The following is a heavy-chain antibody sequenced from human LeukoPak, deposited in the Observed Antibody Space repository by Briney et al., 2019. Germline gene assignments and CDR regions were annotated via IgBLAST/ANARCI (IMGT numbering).Heavy chain of an antibody. CDR3: AGYCISTSCHASWGAFDI. CDR1: GFTFSSYW. CDR2: INSDGSST. Sequence: GGSLRLSCAASGFTFSSYWMHWVRQAPGKGLVWVSRINSDGSSTSYADSVKGRFTISRDNAKNTLYLQMNSLRAEDTAVYYCAGYCISTSCHASWGAFDIWGQGTMVTVSS. D-gene: IGHD2-2*01. J-gene: IGHJ3*02. V-gene: IGHV3-74*01.